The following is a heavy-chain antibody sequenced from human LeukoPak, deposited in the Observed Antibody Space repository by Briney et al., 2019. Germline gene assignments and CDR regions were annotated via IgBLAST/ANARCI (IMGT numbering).Heavy chain of an antibody. CDR2: ISGSGGST. CDR1: GFTFSRYA. J-gene: IGHJ4*02. Sequence: GGSLRLSCAASGFTFSRYAMSWVRQAPGKGLEWVSAISGSGGSTYYADSVKGRFTISRDNSKNTLYLQMNSLRAEDTAVYYCAKDIVVVVAVNLDYWGQGTLVTVSS. V-gene: IGHV3-23*01. CDR3: AKDIVVVVAVNLDY. D-gene: IGHD2-15*01.